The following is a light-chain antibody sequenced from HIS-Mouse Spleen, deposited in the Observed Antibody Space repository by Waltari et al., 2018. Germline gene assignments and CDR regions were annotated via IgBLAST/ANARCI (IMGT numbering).Light chain of an antibody. CDR2: DGS. V-gene: IGLV2-23*01. J-gene: IGLJ3*02. CDR1: SSDVGSYNI. Sequence: QSALTQPASVSGSPGQSITISCTGTSSDVGSYNIVFWYQQPPGKPPKLMIYDGSKRPSWVSNRFSGSKSGNTASLTISGLQAEDEADYYCCSYAGSSTWVFGGGTKLTVL. CDR3: CSYAGSSTWV.